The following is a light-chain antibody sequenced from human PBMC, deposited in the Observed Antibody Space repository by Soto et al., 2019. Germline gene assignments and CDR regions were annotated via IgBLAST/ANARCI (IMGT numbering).Light chain of an antibody. CDR2: DAS. V-gene: IGKV1-5*01. J-gene: IGKJ1*01. CDR1: QSIGSS. CDR3: QQYNGYSRT. Sequence: DIQMTQSPSTLSASVGDRVTITCRASQSIGSSLAWYQQKPGKAPNLLISDASSLERGVPSRFGGSGSGTEFTLTIRRLQPDDFATYYCQQYNGYSRTFGRGTKVEIK.